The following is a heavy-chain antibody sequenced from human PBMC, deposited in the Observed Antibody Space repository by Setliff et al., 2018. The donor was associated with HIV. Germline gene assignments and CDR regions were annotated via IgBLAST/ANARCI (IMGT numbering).Heavy chain of an antibody. CDR3: AKVQQPFYFDSGGEGFDY. D-gene: IGHD3-22*01. V-gene: IGHV3-23*01. J-gene: IGHJ4*02. CDR2: ISDSDNST. Sequence: PSETLSLTCAVYGGSFSGYYWSWIRQSPGKGLEWVSTISDSDNSTYYADSVMGRFTISRDNSKNTLYLQMNGLRAEDTAIYFCAKVQQPFYFDSGGEGFDYWGQGTLVTVSS. CDR1: GGSFSGYY.